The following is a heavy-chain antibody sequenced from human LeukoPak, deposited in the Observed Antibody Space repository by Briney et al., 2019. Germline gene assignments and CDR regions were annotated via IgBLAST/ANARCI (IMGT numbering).Heavy chain of an antibody. D-gene: IGHD5-24*01. CDR1: GFTFSSYA. CDR3: AKGRMMATIMISFDF. V-gene: IGHV3-23*01. CDR2: ISATGGST. J-gene: IGHJ4*02. Sequence: GGSLRLSCAASGFTFSSYAMSWVRQAPGKGLEWVSAISATGGSTYYADSVKGRFTISRDNSNNTLSLQMNSLKPEDTAVYYCAKGRMMATIMISFDFWGRGTLVTVSS.